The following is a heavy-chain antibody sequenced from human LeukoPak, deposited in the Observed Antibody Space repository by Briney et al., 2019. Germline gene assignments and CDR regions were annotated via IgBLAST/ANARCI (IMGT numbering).Heavy chain of an antibody. CDR3: ASSYDFWSGANAFDT. V-gene: IGHV3-74*03. Sequence: GSLRLSCAAPGFTFTNHWVHWVRQAPGKGLVWVSRINYYGTTTMYANSVKGRFTISRDNAKNSLYLEINSLRAEDTAVYYCASSYDFWSGANAFDTWGPGTTGTVS. CDR2: INYYGTTT. CDR1: GFTFTNHW. D-gene: IGHD3-3*01. J-gene: IGHJ3*02.